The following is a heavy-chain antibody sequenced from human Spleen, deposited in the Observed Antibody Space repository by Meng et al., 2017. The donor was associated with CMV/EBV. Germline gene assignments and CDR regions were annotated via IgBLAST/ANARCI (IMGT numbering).Heavy chain of an antibody. V-gene: IGHV1-69*05. CDR2: IIPIFGTA. D-gene: IGHD3-10*01. Sequence: KASRGTFSRYAISWGPQAPGQGLEWMGRIIPIFGTANYAKEVQGKVKITTDQSTSTAYMERSSLRSEDTAVYYCARGGITMVRGPLGYWGQGTLVTVSS. CDR3: ARGGITMVRGPLGY. CDR1: RGTFSRYA. J-gene: IGHJ4*02.